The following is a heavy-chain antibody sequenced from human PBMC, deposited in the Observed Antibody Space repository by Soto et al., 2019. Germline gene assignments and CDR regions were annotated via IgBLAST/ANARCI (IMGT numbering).Heavy chain of an antibody. V-gene: IGHV3-23*01. Sequence: EVQLLESGGGLVQPGGSLRLSCAGSGFTFSNYAMNWVRQAPGQGLEWVSVISGTAVRSYYADSVKGRFTISRDNSKNTVYLQINRLRAEDSAVYYCAKGGLAFRFLEWKEGFDSWGQGTLVTVSS. J-gene: IGHJ4*02. CDR2: ISGTAVRS. CDR1: GFTFSNYA. D-gene: IGHD3-3*01. CDR3: AKGGLAFRFLEWKEGFDS.